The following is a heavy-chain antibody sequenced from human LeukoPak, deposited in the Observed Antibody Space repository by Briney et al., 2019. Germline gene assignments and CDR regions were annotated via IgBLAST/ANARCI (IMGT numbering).Heavy chain of an antibody. J-gene: IGHJ4*02. V-gene: IGHV3-23*01. CDR2: ISGSGGST. CDR3: ATASYSGWTASHDY. Sequence: GGSLRLSCAASGFTFSSYAMSWVRQAPGKGLEWVSAISGSGGSTYYADSVKGRFTISRDSSKNTLYLQMNSLRAEDTAVYYCATASYSGWTASHDYWGQGTLVTVSS. CDR1: GFTFSSYA. D-gene: IGHD6-25*01.